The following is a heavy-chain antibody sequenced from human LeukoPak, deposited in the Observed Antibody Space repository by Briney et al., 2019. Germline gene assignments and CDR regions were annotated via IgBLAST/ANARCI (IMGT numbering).Heavy chain of an antibody. Sequence: VGSLRLSCAASGFTFSNYWMSCVPRAPGPGLGWVANIKQDGSETYYVDSVRGRFTISRDNAKKSLYLQMNSLRAEDTAVYYCARDFWGAYRVDYFDYWGQGTLVTVSS. D-gene: IGHD3-3*01. CDR2: IKQDGSET. CDR1: GFTFSNYW. J-gene: IGHJ4*02. V-gene: IGHV3-7*01. CDR3: ARDFWGAYRVDYFDY.